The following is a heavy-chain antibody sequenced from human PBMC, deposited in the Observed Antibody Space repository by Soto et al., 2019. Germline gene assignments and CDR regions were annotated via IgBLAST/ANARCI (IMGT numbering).Heavy chain of an antibody. CDR3: SRLTTMVREINDDPFDF. V-gene: IGHV1-46*02. D-gene: IGHD3-10*01. CDR1: GYTFNNYY. J-gene: IGHJ3*01. Sequence: ASVKVSCKASGYTFNNYYIHWARQAPGQGLEWMGVINPTGGRASYAPKFQGRVTLTRDTSTSTAYMELSSLRSDDTAVYFRSRLTTMVREINDDPFDFWGQGTLVTVS. CDR2: INPTGGRA.